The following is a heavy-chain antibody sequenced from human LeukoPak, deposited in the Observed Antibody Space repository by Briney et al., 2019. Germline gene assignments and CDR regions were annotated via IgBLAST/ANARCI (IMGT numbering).Heavy chain of an antibody. CDR1: GGTFRSYA. J-gene: IGHJ6*03. Sequence: ASVKVSCKASGGTFRSYAISWVRQAPGQGLEWMGGIIPIFGTANYAQKFQGRVTITADESTSTAYMELSSLRSEDTAVYYCARGLRGSGYYTHYYYYMDVWGKGTTVTVSS. CDR2: IIPIFGTA. V-gene: IGHV1-69*13. D-gene: IGHD3-3*01. CDR3: ARGLRGSGYYTHYYYYMDV.